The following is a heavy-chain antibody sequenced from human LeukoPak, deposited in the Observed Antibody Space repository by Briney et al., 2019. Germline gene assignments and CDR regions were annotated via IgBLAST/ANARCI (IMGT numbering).Heavy chain of an antibody. CDR3: ARESGARYYYYGMDV. J-gene: IGHJ6*02. V-gene: IGHV4-30-4*01. D-gene: IGHD3-10*01. Sequence: SETLSLTCTVSGVSISSGDYYWSWIRQPPGKGLEWIGYIYYSGSTYYNPSLKSRVTISVDTSKNQFSLKLSSVTAADTAVYYCARESGARYYYYGMDVWGQGTTVTVSS. CDR2: IYYSGST. CDR1: GVSISSGDYY.